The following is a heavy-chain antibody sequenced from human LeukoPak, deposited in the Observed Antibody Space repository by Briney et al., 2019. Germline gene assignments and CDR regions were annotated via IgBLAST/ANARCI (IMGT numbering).Heavy chain of an antibody. Sequence: GGSLRLSCAASGFTVSDNYMSWVRQAPGKGLEWVSSISSSSSSIYYADSVKGRCTISRDNSKSSLYLQLTSLTVEDTAVYYCARGDYSSGMDYWGQGTLVTVSS. D-gene: IGHD4-11*01. J-gene: IGHJ4*02. CDR3: ARGDYSSGMDY. CDR2: ISSSSSSI. CDR1: GFTVSDNY. V-gene: IGHV3-69-1*01.